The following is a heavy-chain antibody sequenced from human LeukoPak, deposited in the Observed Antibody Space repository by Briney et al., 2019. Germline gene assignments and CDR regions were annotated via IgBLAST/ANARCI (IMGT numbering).Heavy chain of an antibody. V-gene: IGHV3-7*03. J-gene: IGHJ6*02. CDR3: AKDRDYYYYYGMDV. Sequence: GGSLRLSCVASGFTFSDYWMSWVRQAPGMGLEWVANIETDGDQKNYVDSVKGRFTISRDNARNSLYLQMNSLRAEDTAVYYCAKDRDYYYYYGMDVWGQGTTVTVSS. CDR1: GFTFSDYW. CDR2: IETDGDQK. D-gene: IGHD2-15*01.